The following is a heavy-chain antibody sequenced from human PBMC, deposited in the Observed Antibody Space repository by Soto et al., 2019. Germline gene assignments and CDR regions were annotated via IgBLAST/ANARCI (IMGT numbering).Heavy chain of an antibody. CDR2: FDPEDGET. CDR3: AADRKYYYDSSGYQTSDY. V-gene: IGHV1-24*01. J-gene: IGHJ4*02. D-gene: IGHD3-22*01. CDR1: GYTLTELS. Sequence: ASVKVSCKVSGYTLTELSMHWVRQAPGKGLEWMGGFDPEDGETIYAQKFQGRVTMTEDTSTDTAYMELSSLRSEDTAVYYCAADRKYYYDSSGYQTSDYWGQGTLVTVSS.